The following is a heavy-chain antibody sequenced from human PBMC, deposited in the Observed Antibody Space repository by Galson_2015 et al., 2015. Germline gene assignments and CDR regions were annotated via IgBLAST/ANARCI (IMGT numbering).Heavy chain of an antibody. CDR2: ISYDGSNT. D-gene: IGHD2-15*01. Sequence: SLRLSCAASGFTFRSYGMHWVRQAPGKGMEWVAVISYDGSNTYYADSVKGRFTISRDNSKNTLYLQMNSLRAEDTAVYYCAKDGGSDCSGGSCYSNYYYGMDVWGQGTTVTVSS. V-gene: IGHV3-30*18. CDR3: AKDGGSDCSGGSCYSNYYYGMDV. J-gene: IGHJ6*02. CDR1: GFTFRSYG.